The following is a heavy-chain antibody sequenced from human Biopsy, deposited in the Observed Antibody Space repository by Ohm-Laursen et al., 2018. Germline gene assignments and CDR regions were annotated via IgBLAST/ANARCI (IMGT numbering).Heavy chain of an antibody. CDR1: GYSISSGYY. CDR2: IYHSGST. CDR3: ARGQALKSFDY. V-gene: IGHV4-38-2*02. J-gene: IGHJ4*02. Sequence: TLSLTCTVSGYSISSGYYWDWIRQPPGKGLEWIGSIYHSGSTYYNPSLKSRVTISVDTSKNQFSLKLSSVTAADTAGYYCARGQALKSFDYWGQGTLVTVSS.